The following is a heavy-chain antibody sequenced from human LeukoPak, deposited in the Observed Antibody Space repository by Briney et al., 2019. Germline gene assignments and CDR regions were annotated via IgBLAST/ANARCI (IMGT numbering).Heavy chain of an antibody. CDR3: ARDPGYYDEGLFDY. V-gene: IGHV1-2*06. D-gene: IGHD3-3*01. J-gene: IGHJ4*02. CDR2: INPNSGGT. CDR1: GGTFTGYY. Sequence: ASVKVSCKASGGTFTGYYMHWVRQAPGQGLEWMGRINPNSGGTNYAQKFQGRVTMTRDTSISTAYMELSRLRSDDTAVYYCARDPGYYDEGLFDYWGQGTLVTVSS.